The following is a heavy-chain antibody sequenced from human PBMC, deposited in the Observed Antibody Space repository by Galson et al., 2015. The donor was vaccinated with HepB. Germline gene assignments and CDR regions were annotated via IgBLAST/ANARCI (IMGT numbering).Heavy chain of an antibody. J-gene: IGHJ3*02. CDR3: ARVRGRDAFDI. Sequence: SCKASGYTFTSYYMHWVRQAPGQGLEWMGIINPSGGSTSYAQKFQGRVTMTTDTSTSTAYMELRSLRSDDTAVYYCARVRGRDAFDIWGQGTMVTVSS. V-gene: IGHV1-46*01. D-gene: IGHD3-10*01. CDR2: INPSGGST. CDR1: GYTFTSYY.